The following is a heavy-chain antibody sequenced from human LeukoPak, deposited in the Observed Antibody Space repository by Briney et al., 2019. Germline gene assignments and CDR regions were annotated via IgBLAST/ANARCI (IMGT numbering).Heavy chain of an antibody. J-gene: IGHJ4*02. CDR1: GGSISSYY. Sequence: SETLSLTCTVSGGSISSYYWSWIRQPAGKGLEWIGRIYSTGSTNYNPSLKSRVTMSVDTSKNQFSLRLRSVTAADTAVYYCARQIASAGAAGFDFWGQGALVTVSS. CDR2: IYSTGST. V-gene: IGHV4-4*07. CDR3: ARQIASAGAAGFDF. D-gene: IGHD6-13*01.